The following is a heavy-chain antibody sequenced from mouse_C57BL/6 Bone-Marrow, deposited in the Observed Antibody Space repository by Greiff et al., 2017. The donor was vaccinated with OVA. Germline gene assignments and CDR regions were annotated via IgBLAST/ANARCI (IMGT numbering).Heavy chain of an antibody. J-gene: IGHJ2*01. CDR1: GYTFTSYW. CDR3: ARGIYYGNWDYFDY. CDR2: IYPGSGST. D-gene: IGHD2-1*01. V-gene: IGHV1-55*01. Sequence: QVQLKQPGAELVKPGASVKMSCKASGYTFTSYWITWVKQRPGQGLEWIGDIYPGSGSTNYNEKFKSKATLTVDTSSSTAYMQLSSLTSEDSAVYYCARGIYYGNWDYFDYWGQGTTLTVSS.